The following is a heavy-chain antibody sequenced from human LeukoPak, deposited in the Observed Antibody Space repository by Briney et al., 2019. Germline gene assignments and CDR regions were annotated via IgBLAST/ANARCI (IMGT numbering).Heavy chain of an antibody. V-gene: IGHV4-59*01. CDR2: IYYSGST. J-gene: IGHJ3*02. CDR3: ARDDCSGGSCFQAFDI. D-gene: IGHD2-15*01. CDR1: GGSISSYY. Sequence: SETLSLTCTVSGGSISSYYWSWIRQPPGKGLEWIGYIYYSGSTNYNPSLKGRVTISVDTSKNQFFLRLSSVTAEDTAVYYCARDDCSGGSCFQAFDIWGQGTMVTVSS.